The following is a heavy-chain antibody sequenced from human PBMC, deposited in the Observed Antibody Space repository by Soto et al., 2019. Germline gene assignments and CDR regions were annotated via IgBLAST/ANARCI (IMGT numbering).Heavy chain of an antibody. D-gene: IGHD3-22*01. Sequence: ASVKVSCKASGYTFTDYYVHWVRQAPGQGLEWMGWINPNSGGTKSAQKFQGRVTMTRDTSISTAYMELSRLRSDDTAVYYCARRKGDYYDSSGYHYYFDYWGQGALVTVSS. CDR2: INPNSGGT. J-gene: IGHJ4*02. V-gene: IGHV1-2*02. CDR1: GYTFTDYY. CDR3: ARRKGDYYDSSGYHYYFDY.